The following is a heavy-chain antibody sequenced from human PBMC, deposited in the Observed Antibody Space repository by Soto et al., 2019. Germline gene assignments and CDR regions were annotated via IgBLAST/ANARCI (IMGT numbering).Heavy chain of an antibody. D-gene: IGHD2-21*01. Sequence: PSETLALSCTVSGGSVSSYYWSWSRQPPGKGLEWIGYIYYSESTNYNPSLKSRVTISLDTSKNQFSLKLRSVTAADTAVYYCARARDFGAARYYYDLDVWGQGTTVTVSS. J-gene: IGHJ6*02. CDR3: ARARDFGAARYYYDLDV. CDR1: GGSVSSYY. CDR2: IYYSEST. V-gene: IGHV4-59*02.